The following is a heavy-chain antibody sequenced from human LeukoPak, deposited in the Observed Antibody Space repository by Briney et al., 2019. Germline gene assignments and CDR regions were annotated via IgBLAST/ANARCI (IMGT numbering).Heavy chain of an antibody. CDR1: GDSVSSNSAA. CDR2: TYYRSKWYF. V-gene: IGHV6-1*01. J-gene: IGHJ3*02. Sequence: SQTLSLTCAISGDSVSSNSAAWNWISQSPSRGLEWLGTTYYRSKWYFDYAVSVQSRITIKPDTSKNQFSLQLSSVTAADTALYFCARGPTLQDAFDIWGQGTLVTVSS. D-gene: IGHD2/OR15-2a*01. CDR3: ARGPTLQDAFDI.